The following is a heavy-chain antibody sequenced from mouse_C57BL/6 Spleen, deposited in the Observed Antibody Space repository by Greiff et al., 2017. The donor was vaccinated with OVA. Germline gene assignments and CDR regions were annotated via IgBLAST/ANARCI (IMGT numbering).Heavy chain of an antibody. CDR3: AKGPSMDY. CDR1: GFSLTSYG. V-gene: IGHV2-5*01. CDR2: IWRGGST. Sequence: QVQLQQSGPGLVQPSQSLSITCTVSGFSLTSYGVHWVRQSPGKGLEWLGVIWRGGSTDYNAAFMSRLSITKDNSKSQVFFNMDSLHADDAAIYYCAKGPSMDYWGQGTSVTVSS. J-gene: IGHJ4*01.